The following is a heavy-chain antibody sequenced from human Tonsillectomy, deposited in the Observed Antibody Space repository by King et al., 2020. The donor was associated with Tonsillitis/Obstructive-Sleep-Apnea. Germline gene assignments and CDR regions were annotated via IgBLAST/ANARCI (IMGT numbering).Heavy chain of an antibody. J-gene: IGHJ5*02. Sequence: VQLVESGAEVKKPGASVKLSCTASGHTFSNYYVHWVRQAPGQGLEWMGVINPSGASTSYAQRFQGRVTMTRDTSTSTGYMELSSLRSEDTAVYYCATEIPNTAWFDPWGQGTLVTVSS. V-gene: IGHV1-46*01. D-gene: IGHD2/OR15-2a*01. CDR2: INPSGAST. CDR3: ATEIPNTAWFDP. CDR1: GHTFSNYY.